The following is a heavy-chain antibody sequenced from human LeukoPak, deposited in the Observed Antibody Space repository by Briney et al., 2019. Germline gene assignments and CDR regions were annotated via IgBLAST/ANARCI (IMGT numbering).Heavy chain of an antibody. CDR3: ARGAWFGDQTGTYYYYYGMDV. J-gene: IGHJ6*02. D-gene: IGHD3-10*01. CDR1: GYTFTSYD. V-gene: IGHV1-8*01. CDR2: MNPNSGNT. Sequence: ASVKVSCKASGYTFTSYDINWVRQATGQGLEWMGWMNPNSGNTGYAQKFQGRVTMTRNTSISTAYMELSSLRSEDTAVYYCARGAWFGDQTGTYYYYYGMDVWGQGTMVTVSS.